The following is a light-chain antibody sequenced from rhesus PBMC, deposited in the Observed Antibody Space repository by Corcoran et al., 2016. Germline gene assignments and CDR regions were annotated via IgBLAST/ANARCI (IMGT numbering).Light chain of an antibody. V-gene: IGKV3-31*02. J-gene: IGKJ1*01. Sequence: EIVMTQSPAPLSLSPGETATISCRTSQSVSSKLAWYQQKPGQAPRLLIYGATSRATGIPDRFSGSGSGTDFTLTISSLEPEDFAVYYCQETSNLWTFGQGTKVEFK. CDR1: QSVSSK. CDR2: GAT. CDR3: QETSNLWT.